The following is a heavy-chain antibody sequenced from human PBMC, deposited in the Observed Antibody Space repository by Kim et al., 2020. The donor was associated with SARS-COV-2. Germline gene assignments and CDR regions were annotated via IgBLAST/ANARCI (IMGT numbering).Heavy chain of an antibody. V-gene: IGHV3-74*01. J-gene: IGHJ2*01. CDR2: LNSDGSRT. CDR3: AREGGPELLWFGEPNYWYFNL. Sequence: GGSLRLSCAASGFTFGSYWMHWVRQVPGKGLVWVARLNSDGSRTNYAGSVKGRFTISRDNAKNTLYLQMNSLRGEDTAVYFCAREGGPELLWFGEPNYWYFNLWGRGTLVTVSS. CDR1: GFTFGSYW. D-gene: IGHD3-10*01.